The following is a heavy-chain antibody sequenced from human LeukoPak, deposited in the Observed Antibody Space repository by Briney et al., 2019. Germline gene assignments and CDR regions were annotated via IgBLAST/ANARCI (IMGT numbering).Heavy chain of an antibody. J-gene: IGHJ3*01. CDR1: GFSLDDYA. V-gene: IGHV3-9*01. CDR2: ISWDSGSS. CDR3: VKDLRLDLHFDPFDV. D-gene: IGHD1-7*01. Sequence: GGSLRLSCAASGFSLDDYAMHWVRQAPGKGLEWVSSISWDSGSSVYADSVKGRFTISRDNAKNSLFLQMNSLTPEDTALYYCVKDLRLDLHFDPFDVWGQGTLVTVSS.